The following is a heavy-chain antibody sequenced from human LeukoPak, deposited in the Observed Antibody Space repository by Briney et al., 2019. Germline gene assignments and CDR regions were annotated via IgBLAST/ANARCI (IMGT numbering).Heavy chain of an antibody. CDR3: ARGSDSYGYPYYYYYYMDV. CDR2: TPNTGAT. Sequence: PSETLSLTCTVSAVSISSISWGWIRQPPGGGLESIGSTPNTGATNYNPSLKSRVTISVDTSNNEVSLKVTSVNAADTAVYYCARGSDSYGYPYYYYYYMDVWGKGTTVTVSS. V-gene: IGHV4-59*12. J-gene: IGHJ6*03. D-gene: IGHD5-18*01. CDR1: AVSISSIS.